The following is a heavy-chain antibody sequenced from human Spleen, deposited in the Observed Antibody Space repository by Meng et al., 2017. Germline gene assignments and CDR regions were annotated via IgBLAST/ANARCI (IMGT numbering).Heavy chain of an antibody. CDR1: GYTFTSYW. V-gene: IGHV5-51*04. CDR3: TRRAYSYSTRSGAFFFDN. Sequence: GESLKISCKGSGYTFTSYWIGWVRQMPGKGLEWMGIIYPGDSDARYSPSFRGHVTFSVDKPTATAYVQWRSLEASDTAIYYCTRRAYSYSTRSGAFFFDNWGQGTPVTVSS. CDR2: IYPGDSDA. D-gene: IGHD5-18*01. J-gene: IGHJ1*01.